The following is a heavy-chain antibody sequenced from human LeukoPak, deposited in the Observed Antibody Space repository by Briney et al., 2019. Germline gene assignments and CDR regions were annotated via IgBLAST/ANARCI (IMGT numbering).Heavy chain of an antibody. V-gene: IGHV3-30*02. CDR2: IRYDGSNK. Sequence: GGSLRLSCAASGFTFSSYGMHWVRQAPGKGLEWVAFIRYDGSNKYYADSVKGRFTISRDNSKNTLNLQMNSLRVEDTAVYYCARVARGGWYGKYFDYWGQGTLVTVSS. D-gene: IGHD6-19*01. J-gene: IGHJ4*02. CDR1: GFTFSSYG. CDR3: ARVARGGWYGKYFDY.